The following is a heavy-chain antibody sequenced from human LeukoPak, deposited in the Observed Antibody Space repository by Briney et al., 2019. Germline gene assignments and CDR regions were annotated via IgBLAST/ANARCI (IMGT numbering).Heavy chain of an antibody. CDR1: GYTFTSYG. D-gene: IGHD4-11*01. V-gene: IGHV1-18*01. CDR2: ISAYNGNT. Sequence: ASVKVSCKASGYTFTSYGISWVRQAPGQGLEWMGWISAYNGNTNYAQKLQGRVTMTTDTSTSTAYMELRSLRSDDTAVYYCARDQRVTTGLRVLNWFDPWGQGTLVTVSS. J-gene: IGHJ5*02. CDR3: ARDQRVTTGLRVLNWFDP.